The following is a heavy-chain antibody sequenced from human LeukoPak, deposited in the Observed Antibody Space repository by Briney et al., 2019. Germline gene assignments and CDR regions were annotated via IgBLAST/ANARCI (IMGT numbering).Heavy chain of an antibody. D-gene: IGHD3-3*01. V-gene: IGHV3-7*01. J-gene: IGHJ4*02. CDR3: ARDEYYDFWSGYSPYDY. Sequence: GGSLRLSCAASGFTFSSYWMSWVRQAPGKGLEWVANIKQDGSEKYYVDSVKGRFTISRDNAKNSLYLQMNSLRAEDTAVYYCARDEYYDFWSGYSPYDYWGQGTLVTVSS. CDR1: GFTFSSYW. CDR2: IKQDGSEK.